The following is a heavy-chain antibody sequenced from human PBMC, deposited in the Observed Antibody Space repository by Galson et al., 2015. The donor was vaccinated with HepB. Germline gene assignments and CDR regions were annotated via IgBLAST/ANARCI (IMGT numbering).Heavy chain of an antibody. CDR1: GFTFSSYG. V-gene: IGHV3-21*06. CDR3: ARAFFPWADSPYYFHGMDV. CDR2: ISTDANYI. D-gene: IGHD2/OR15-2a*01. Sequence: SLRLSCATSGFTFSSYGINWVRQAPGKGLEWVSSISTDANYIYYADSMKGRFTTSRDNAQNSAYLQINSLRVEDTAVYFCARAFFPWADSPYYFHGMDVWSQGTTVTVSS. J-gene: IGHJ6*02.